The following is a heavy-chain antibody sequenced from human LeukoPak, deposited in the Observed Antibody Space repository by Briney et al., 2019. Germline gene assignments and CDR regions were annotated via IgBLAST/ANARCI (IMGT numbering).Heavy chain of an antibody. Sequence: SETLSLTCTVSGGSITSSSYYWGWIRQPPGKGLEWIGSMYYSGSTYYNPSLKSRVTISVDTSKKQFSLKLSPVTAADTALFYCGRQLQHPPTGNAFDMWGNGTMVTVSS. V-gene: IGHV4-39*01. D-gene: IGHD1-14*01. CDR2: MYYSGST. CDR1: GGSITSSSYY. J-gene: IGHJ3*02. CDR3: GRQLQHPPTGNAFDM.